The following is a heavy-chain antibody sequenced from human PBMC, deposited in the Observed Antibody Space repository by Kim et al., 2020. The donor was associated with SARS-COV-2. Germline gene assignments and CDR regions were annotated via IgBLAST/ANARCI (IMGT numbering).Heavy chain of an antibody. V-gene: IGHV3-7*03. CDR2: INEDGSEK. J-gene: IGHJ4*01. CDR3: AREFGDSSGWYSGFDY. D-gene: IGHD6-19*01. CDR1: GFTFSSYW. Sequence: GGSLRLSCAVSGFTFSSYWMSWVRQAPGKGLEWVANINEDGSEKYYVDSVKGRFTISRDNAKNSMYLQMNSLRAEDTAVYYCAREFGDSSGWYSGFDYWG.